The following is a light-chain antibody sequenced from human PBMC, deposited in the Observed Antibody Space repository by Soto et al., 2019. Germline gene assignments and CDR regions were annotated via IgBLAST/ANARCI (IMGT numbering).Light chain of an antibody. CDR2: AAS. CDR3: LQDYNYPWT. J-gene: IGKJ1*01. V-gene: IGKV1-6*01. Sequence: AIQMTQSPSSLSASVGDRVTITCRASQGIRNDLGWYQQKPGKAPKLLIYAASSLQSGVPSRFSGSGSGTDFSLTSSSLQPEDFATYYCLQDYNYPWTFGQGTKVEIK. CDR1: QGIRND.